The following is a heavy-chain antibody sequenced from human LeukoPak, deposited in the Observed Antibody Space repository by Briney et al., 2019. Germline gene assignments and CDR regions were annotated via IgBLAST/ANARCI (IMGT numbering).Heavy chain of an antibody. D-gene: IGHD1-14*01. CDR3: ARAEGEGYFDY. CDR1: EFTFSSYW. Sequence: GGSLRLSCAATEFTFSSYWMSWVRQAPGKRLEWVANIKQDGSEKYYVDSVKGRFTISRDSAKNSLYLQMNSLRAEDTAVYYCARAEGEGYFDYWGQGTLVTVSS. CDR2: IKQDGSEK. J-gene: IGHJ4*02. V-gene: IGHV3-7*01.